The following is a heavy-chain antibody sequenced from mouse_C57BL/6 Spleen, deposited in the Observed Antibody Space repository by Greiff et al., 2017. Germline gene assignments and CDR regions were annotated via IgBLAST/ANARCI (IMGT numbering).Heavy chain of an antibody. CDR1: GYTFTSYW. CDR2: IYPGSGST. V-gene: IGHV1-55*01. Sequence: QVQLQQPGAELVKPGASVKMSCKASGYTFTSYWITWVKQRPGQGLEWIGDIYPGSGSTKYNEKFKSKATLTVDTSSSTAYMQLSSLTSEDSAVYYCAGRGVARAMDYWGQGTSVTVSS. CDR3: AGRGVARAMDY. D-gene: IGHD1-1*01. J-gene: IGHJ4*01.